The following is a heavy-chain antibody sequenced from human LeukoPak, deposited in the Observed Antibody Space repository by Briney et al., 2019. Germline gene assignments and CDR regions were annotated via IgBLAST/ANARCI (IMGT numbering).Heavy chain of an antibody. D-gene: IGHD3-9*01. Sequence: ASVKVSCKASGYTFTTYGIGWVRQAPGQGLEWMGWISAYNGNTNYAQKLQGRVSMTTDTSTSTAYMELRSLTSDDTAVYYCARDRDILTAYYMNYWGQGTLVTVSS. CDR2: ISAYNGNT. CDR3: ARDRDILTAYYMNY. V-gene: IGHV1-18*04. J-gene: IGHJ4*02. CDR1: GYTFTTYG.